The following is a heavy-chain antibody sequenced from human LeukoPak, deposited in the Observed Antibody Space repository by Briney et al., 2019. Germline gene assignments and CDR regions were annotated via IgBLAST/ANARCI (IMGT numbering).Heavy chain of an antibody. D-gene: IGHD6-19*01. CDR2: ISGSGGST. J-gene: IGHJ4*02. CDR3: AKDWEIAVAGTIDY. Sequence: GGSLRLSCAASGFTFSSYAMSWVRQAPGKGLEWVSAISGSGGSTYYADSVKGRFTISRDNSKNTLYLQMNSLRAEDTAVYYCAKDWEIAVAGTIDYWGQGTLVTVSS. CDR1: GFTFSSYA. V-gene: IGHV3-23*01.